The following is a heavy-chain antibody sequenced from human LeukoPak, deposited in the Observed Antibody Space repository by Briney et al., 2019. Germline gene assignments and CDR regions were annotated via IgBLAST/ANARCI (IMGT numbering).Heavy chain of an antibody. V-gene: IGHV4-39*01. CDR3: AGRYSGSYHII. D-gene: IGHD1-26*01. J-gene: IGHJ4*02. CDR2: IYYSGST. Sequence: PSETLSLTCTVSGGSISSSSYYWGWIRQPPGKGLEWIGSIYYSGSTYYNPSLKSRVTISVDTSKNQFSLKLSSVTAADTAVYYCAGRYSGSYHIIGGQGTLVTVSS. CDR1: GGSISSSSYY.